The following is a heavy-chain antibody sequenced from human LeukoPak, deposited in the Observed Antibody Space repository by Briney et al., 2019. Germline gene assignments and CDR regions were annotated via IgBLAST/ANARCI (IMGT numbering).Heavy chain of an antibody. J-gene: IGHJ6*03. D-gene: IGHD2-2*01. CDR3: ARDCSSTSCYRTLHYYYYYMDV. CDR1: GGTFSSYA. Sequence: GASVKVSCKASGGTFSSYAIGWVRQAPGQGLEWMGGIIPIFGTANYAQKFQGRVTITADESTSTAYMELSSLRSEDTAVYYCARDCSSTSCYRTLHYYYYYMDVWGKGTTVTVSS. CDR2: IIPIFGTA. V-gene: IGHV1-69*13.